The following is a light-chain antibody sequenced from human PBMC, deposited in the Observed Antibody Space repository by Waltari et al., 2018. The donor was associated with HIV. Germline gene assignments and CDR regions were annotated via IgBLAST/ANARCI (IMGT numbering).Light chain of an antibody. Sequence: DIVMTQSPDSLAVLLGARTTINCKSSQSVLSTVNNKNYLAWYQQRPGQPPRLLISWASVRESGVPDRFSGSGSGTDFTLTINTLQAEDVAVYYCQQYATPPPTFGQGTRVEIK. CDR1: QSVLSTVNNKNY. J-gene: IGKJ2*01. V-gene: IGKV4-1*01. CDR2: WAS. CDR3: QQYATPPPT.